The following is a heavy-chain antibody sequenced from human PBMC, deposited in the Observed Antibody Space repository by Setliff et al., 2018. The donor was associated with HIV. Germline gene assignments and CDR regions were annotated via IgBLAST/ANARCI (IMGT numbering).Heavy chain of an antibody. J-gene: IGHJ4*02. D-gene: IGHD3-22*01. Sequence: PGGTLRLSCLVSGFTVSTYSLNRARQAPGKRPEYVAALSRGGDNTKYADSGKGRLIISRDTSKNTLYLQMSSLRPEDTAIYYCVKPYTGYYYDGSVYDDFWGQGTLVTVSS. CDR2: LSRGGDNT. V-gene: IGHV3-64D*09. CDR1: GFTVSTYS. CDR3: VKPYTGYYYDGSVYDDF.